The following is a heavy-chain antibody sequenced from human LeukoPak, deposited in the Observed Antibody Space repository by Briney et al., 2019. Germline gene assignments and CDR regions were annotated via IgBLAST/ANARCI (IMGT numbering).Heavy chain of an antibody. D-gene: IGHD6-19*01. CDR1: GFTFSDYY. CDR3: ARDPSSGWPARNKWFDP. J-gene: IGHJ5*02. CDR2: ISSSGSTI. V-gene: IGHV3-11*01. Sequence: TGGSLRLSCAASGFTFSDYYMSWIRQAPGKGLEWVSYISSSGSTIYYADSVKGRFTISRDNAKNSLYLQMNSLRAEDTAVYYCARDPSSGWPARNKWFDPWGQGTLVTVSS.